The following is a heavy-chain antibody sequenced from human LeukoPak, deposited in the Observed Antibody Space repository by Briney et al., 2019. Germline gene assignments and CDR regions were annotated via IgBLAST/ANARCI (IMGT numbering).Heavy chain of an antibody. CDR1: GFTFSNFA. Sequence: PGGSLRLSCAASGFTFSNFAMSWVRQAPGKGLEWVSVMSDSGGSTYYADSVKGRFTISRDNSKNTLYLQMNSLRAEDTAVYYCARTDTTGKGYFDYWGQGALVTVSS. V-gene: IGHV3-23*01. CDR2: MSDSGGST. D-gene: IGHD1-1*01. J-gene: IGHJ4*02. CDR3: ARTDTTGKGYFDY.